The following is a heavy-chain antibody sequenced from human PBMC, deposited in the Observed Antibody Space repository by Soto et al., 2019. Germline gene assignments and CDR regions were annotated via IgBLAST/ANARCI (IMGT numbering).Heavy chain of an antibody. Sequence: EVQLVESGGGSVQPGESLRLSCAASGFSFRDYDMHWVRQRKGKGLEWVSALGAARDPYYVGSVKGRFSVSRDNAQNSLFLQMNNLRVDDTAVYFCARAYLGRMPRRADYYYAMDVWGRGNKVNVSS. CDR2: LGAARDP. D-gene: IGHD1-26*01. CDR1: GFSFRDYD. CDR3: ARAYLGRMPRRADYYYAMDV. V-gene: IGHV3-13*05. J-gene: IGHJ6*02.